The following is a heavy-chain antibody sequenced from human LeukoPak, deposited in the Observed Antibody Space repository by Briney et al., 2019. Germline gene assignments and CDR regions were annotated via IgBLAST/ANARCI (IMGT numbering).Heavy chain of an antibody. J-gene: IGHJ4*02. CDR1: GGSISSSSYY. D-gene: IGHD6-19*01. Sequence: SETLSLTCTVSGGSISSSSYYWGWIRQPPGKGLEWIGSIYYSGSTYYNPSLKSRVTISVDTSKNQFSLKLSFVTAADTAVYYCARALLGIAVAGTLDYWGQGTLVTVSS. V-gene: IGHV4-39*01. CDR3: ARALLGIAVAGTLDY. CDR2: IYYSGST.